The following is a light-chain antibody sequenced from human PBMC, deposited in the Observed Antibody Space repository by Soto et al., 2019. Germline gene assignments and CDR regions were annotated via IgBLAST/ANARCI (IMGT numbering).Light chain of an antibody. CDR1: SSDVGGYDF. V-gene: IGLV2-8*01. J-gene: IGLJ2*01. CDR3: QSSDSNNYVV. Sequence: QSALTQPPSASGSPGQSVTISCTGTSSDVGGYDFVSWYQQHPGKAPTTVIFGGNQRPSGVSDRFSASIDSSSNSASLSLSGLQAEDEADYYCQSSDSNNYVVFGGGTKVTVL. CDR2: GGN.